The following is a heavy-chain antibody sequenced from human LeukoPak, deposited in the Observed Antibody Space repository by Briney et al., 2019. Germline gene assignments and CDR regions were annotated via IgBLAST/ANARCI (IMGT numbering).Heavy chain of an antibody. Sequence: GGSLRLSCAASGFTFSSYSMNWVRQAPGKGLEWVSYISSSSSTIYYADSVKGRFTISRDNAKNSLYLQMNSLRAEDTAVYYCARDDYYDSSGYYRGAFDIWGQGTMVTVSS. V-gene: IGHV3-48*01. CDR1: GFTFSSYS. CDR2: ISSSSSTI. J-gene: IGHJ3*02. CDR3: ARDDYYDSSGYYRGAFDI. D-gene: IGHD3-22*01.